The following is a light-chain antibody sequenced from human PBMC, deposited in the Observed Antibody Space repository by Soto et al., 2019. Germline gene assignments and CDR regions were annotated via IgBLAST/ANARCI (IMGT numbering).Light chain of an antibody. CDR1: QSVSSN. CDR3: QQYNNWSPYT. CDR2: GAS. V-gene: IGKV3-15*01. J-gene: IGKJ2*01. Sequence: EIVMTQSPATLSVSPGERATLSCRASQSVSSNLAWYQQKPGQAPRLLIYGASTSATGIPATFSGSGSGTEFTLTISSLQSEDFAVYYCQQYNNWSPYTFGQGTKLEIK.